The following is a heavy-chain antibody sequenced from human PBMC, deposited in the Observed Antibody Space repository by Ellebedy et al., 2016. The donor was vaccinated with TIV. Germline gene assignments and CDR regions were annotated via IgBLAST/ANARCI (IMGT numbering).Heavy chain of an antibody. Sequence: AASVKVSCKASGYTFTSYAMHWVRQAPGQRLEWMGWINAGNGNTKYSQKFQGRVTITRDTSASTAYMELNSLRSEDTAVYYCATEPPLERGVITFWGQGTLVTVYS. J-gene: IGHJ4*02. D-gene: IGHD3-10*01. CDR2: INAGNGNT. CDR1: GYTFTSYA. V-gene: IGHV1-3*01. CDR3: ATEPPLERGVITF.